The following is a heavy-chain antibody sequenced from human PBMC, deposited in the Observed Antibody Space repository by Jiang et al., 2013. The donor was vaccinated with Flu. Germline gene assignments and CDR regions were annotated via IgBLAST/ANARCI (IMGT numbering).Heavy chain of an antibody. CDR1: GYTFIEYS. Sequence: EVKKPGASVKVSCKASGYTFIEYSITWVRQAPGQGLEWMGWISGYNGNTKYAEKFQGRVTMTTDISTRTAYMEVRSLRSDDTAVYFCARQISTVTRSGYYYYMDVWGKGTTVTVSS. V-gene: IGHV1-18*04. CDR3: ARQISTVTRSGYYYYMDV. D-gene: IGHD4-11*01. J-gene: IGHJ6*03. CDR2: ISGYNGNT.